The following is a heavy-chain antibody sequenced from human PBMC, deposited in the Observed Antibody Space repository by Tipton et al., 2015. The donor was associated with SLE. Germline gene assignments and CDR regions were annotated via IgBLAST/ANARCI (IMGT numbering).Heavy chain of an antibody. D-gene: IGHD6-13*01. V-gene: IGHV4-39*07. CDR3: ARVGYSSSWYADY. CDR2: VYYSGST. Sequence: TLSLTCTVSGASISSSSYYWVWFRQPPGKGLEWTGSVYYSGSTSYNPSLKSRVTISIDTSKRQFSLKLSSVTAADTAVYYCARVGYSSSWYADYWGQGTLVTVSS. CDR1: GASISSSSYY. J-gene: IGHJ4*02.